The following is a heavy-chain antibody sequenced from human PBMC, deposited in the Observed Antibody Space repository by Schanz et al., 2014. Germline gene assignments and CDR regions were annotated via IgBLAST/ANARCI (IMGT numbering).Heavy chain of an antibody. J-gene: IGHJ4*02. Sequence: QVQLVESGGGVVQPGRSLRLSCAASGFTFSDHYMDWVRQAPGKGLEWVSYISSSSSTIYYADSVKGRFTISRDNAKNSLYLQMNSLRAEDTALYYCAKDGIMVQGVIWERYFDSWGQGTLVTVSS. D-gene: IGHD3-10*01. CDR2: ISSSSSTI. CDR3: AKDGIMVQGVIWERYFDS. V-gene: IGHV3-11*01. CDR1: GFTFSDHY.